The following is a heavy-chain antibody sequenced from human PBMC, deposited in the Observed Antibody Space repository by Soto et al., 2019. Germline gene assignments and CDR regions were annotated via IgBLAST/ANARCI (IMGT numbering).Heavy chain of an antibody. CDR2: IDWDDDK. D-gene: IGHD1-1*01. Sequence: SGPTLVNPTQTLTLTCTFSGFSLSTSGMRVSWIRQPPGKALEWLARIDWDDDKYYRTSLKSRLTIPKDTSKNHVVHTMTNMDPVDTATYYCAKTGTDGSWFDPWGQGTLVTVS. CDR1: GFSLSTSGMR. J-gene: IGHJ5*02. CDR3: AKTGTDGSWFDP. V-gene: IGHV2-70*04.